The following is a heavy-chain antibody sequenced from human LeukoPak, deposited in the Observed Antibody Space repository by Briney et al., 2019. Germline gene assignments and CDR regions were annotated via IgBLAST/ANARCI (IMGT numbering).Heavy chain of an antibody. J-gene: IGHJ4*02. CDR1: GFTFSSYG. CDR2: IWYDGSNK. Sequence: GGSLRLSCAASGFTFSSYGMHWVRQAPGKGLEWVAVIWYDGSNKYYADSVKGRFTISRDNSKNTLYLQMNSLRAEDTAVYYRARDPRVVTATHFDYWGQGTLVTVSS. V-gene: IGHV3-33*01. D-gene: IGHD2-21*02. CDR3: ARDPRVVTATHFDY.